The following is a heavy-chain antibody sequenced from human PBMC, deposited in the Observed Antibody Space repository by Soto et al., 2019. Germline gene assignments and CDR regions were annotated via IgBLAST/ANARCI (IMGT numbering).Heavy chain of an antibody. V-gene: IGHV4-31*03. CDR1: GDSISRGGSY. CDR2: IYHSGST. CDR3: VREGAGGYGGGWFDP. J-gene: IGHJ5*01. D-gene: IGHD2-15*01. Sequence: QVQLQQSGPGLVKPSQTLSLTCSFSGDSISRGGSYYNWIRQLPGKGLEWIGDIYHSGSTNYNPTLQSRVTLSAGTSMNQLSLELTAVTAAGTAVYYCVREGAGGYGGGWFDPWGQGTLVTVSS.